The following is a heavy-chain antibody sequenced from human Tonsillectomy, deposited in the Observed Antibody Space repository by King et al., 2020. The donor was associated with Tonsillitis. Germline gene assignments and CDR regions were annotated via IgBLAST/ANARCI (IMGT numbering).Heavy chain of an antibody. Sequence: MQLVQSGAEVKKPGASVKVSCKASGYTFTDYYMHWVRQAPGQGLEWMGWINPNSGDTDYAQKFQGRVTMTRDTSFSTAYMELSRLRSDDTAVYYCARGLGYYGSGSYYTEYYFDYWGQGTLVTVSS. V-gene: IGHV1-2*02. D-gene: IGHD3-10*01. J-gene: IGHJ4*02. CDR1: GYTFTDYY. CDR3: ARGLGYYGSGSYYTEYYFDY. CDR2: INPNSGDT.